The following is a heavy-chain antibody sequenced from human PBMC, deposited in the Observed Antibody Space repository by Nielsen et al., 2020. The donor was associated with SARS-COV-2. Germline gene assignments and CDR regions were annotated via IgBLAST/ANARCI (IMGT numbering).Heavy chain of an antibody. V-gene: IGHV3-23*01. CDR3: AKDFHGSVADFFGN. CDR1: GFTFSSYA. J-gene: IGHJ4*02. Sequence: GGSLRLSCAASGFTFSSYAMSWVRRAPGKGLLWVSGIIGSGGSTYYADSVKGRFAISRDNSKNTLHLQMNSLRAEDTALYFCAKDFHGSVADFFGNWGQGTLVTVSS. CDR2: IIGSGGST. D-gene: IGHD2-2*03.